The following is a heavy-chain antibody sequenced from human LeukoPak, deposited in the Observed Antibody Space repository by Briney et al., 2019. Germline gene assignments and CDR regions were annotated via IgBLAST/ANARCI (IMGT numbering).Heavy chain of an antibody. CDR3: ARLPKRGYSYVFGY. Sequence: AASVKVSCKASGYTFTSYDINWVRQATAQGLEWMGWMNPNSGKTVYAQKFHGRVTMTRNTSIRTDYMQLSRLGSHDKPQYDCARLPKRGYSYVFGYWGEGTLVAVSS. CDR2: MNPNSGKT. V-gene: IGHV1-8*01. CDR1: GYTFTSYD. D-gene: IGHD5-18*01. J-gene: IGHJ4*02.